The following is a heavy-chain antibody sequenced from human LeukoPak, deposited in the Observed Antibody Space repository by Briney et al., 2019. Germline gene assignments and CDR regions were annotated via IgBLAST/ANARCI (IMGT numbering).Heavy chain of an antibody. CDR1: GGSISSYY. Sequence: SETLSLTCIVSGGSISSYYWSWIRQPPGKGLEWIGYIHYSGSTYYNPSLTSRVTISVDTSKNQFSLRLSSVTAADTAVYYCAREGSRDFWSGPVYYFDYWGQGTLVTVSS. J-gene: IGHJ4*02. V-gene: IGHV4-59*01. D-gene: IGHD3-3*01. CDR3: AREGSRDFWSGPVYYFDY. CDR2: IHYSGST.